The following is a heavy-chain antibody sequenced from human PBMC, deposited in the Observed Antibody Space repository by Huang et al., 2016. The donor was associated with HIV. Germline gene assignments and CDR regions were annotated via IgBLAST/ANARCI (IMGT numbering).Heavy chain of an antibody. D-gene: IGHD3-16*01. CDR2: LSSSATDI. J-gene: IGHJ4*02. CDR3: ARDHPLGGFDY. CDR1: GFSFSNFG. V-gene: IGHV3-21*02. Sequence: EVEMVESGGGLVKPGRSLRLSCAASGFSFSNFGMAWVRQAPGQGLWWVSSLSSSATDIYYADSGKRRFTISRDDAKTSLFLQMNSLRVEDTAIYYCARDHPLGGFDYWGQGALVTVSS.